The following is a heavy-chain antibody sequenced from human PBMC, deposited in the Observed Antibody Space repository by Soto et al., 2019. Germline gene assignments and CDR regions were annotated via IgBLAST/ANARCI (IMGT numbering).Heavy chain of an antibody. Sequence: EVQLLESGGGLVQPGGSLRLSCAASGFTFGNYAMIWVRQAPGKGLECVSTISGGGDGTYYADSVRGRFTISRENSRNTVYLQMNSLRAEDTAVYYCAKKGLGSLATYCSTGDCHYAFDLWGQGTMVTVSS. V-gene: IGHV3-23*01. J-gene: IGHJ3*01. CDR2: ISGGGDGT. CDR3: AKKGLGSLATYCSTGDCHYAFDL. D-gene: IGHD2-15*01. CDR1: GFTFGNYA.